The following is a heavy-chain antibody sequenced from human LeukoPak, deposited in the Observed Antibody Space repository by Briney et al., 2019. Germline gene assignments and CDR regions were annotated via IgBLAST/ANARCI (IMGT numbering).Heavy chain of an antibody. D-gene: IGHD3-22*01. CDR1: GGSISSSSYY. J-gene: IGHJ6*03. V-gene: IGHV4-61*05. Sequence: SETLSLTCTVSGGSISSSSYYWGWIRQPPGKGLEWIEYIYYSGSTNYNPSLKSRVTISVDTSKNQFPLKLSSVTAADTAVYYCARADYDSSGAYYYYYYMDVWGKGTTITVSS. CDR2: IYYSGST. CDR3: ARADYDSSGAYYYYYYMDV.